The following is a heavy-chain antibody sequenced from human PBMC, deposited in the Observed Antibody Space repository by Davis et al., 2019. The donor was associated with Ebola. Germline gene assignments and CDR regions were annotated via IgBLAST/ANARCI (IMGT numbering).Heavy chain of an antibody. CDR2: IWYDGSNK. D-gene: IGHD2-15*01. CDR3: AKGPLLHYSYYYGMDV. Sequence: GGSLRLSCAASGFTFSSYGMHWVRQAPGKGLEGVAVIWYDGSNKYYADSVKGRFTISRDNSKNTLYLQMNSLRAEDTAVYYCAKGPLLHYSYYYGMDVWGQGTTVTVSS. J-gene: IGHJ6*02. V-gene: IGHV3-30*02. CDR1: GFTFSSYG.